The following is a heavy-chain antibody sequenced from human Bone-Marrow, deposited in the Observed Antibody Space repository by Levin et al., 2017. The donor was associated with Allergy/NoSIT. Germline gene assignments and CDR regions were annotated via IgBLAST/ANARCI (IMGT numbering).Heavy chain of an antibody. CDR1: GFSLTTNEVR. D-gene: IGHD1-1*01. V-gene: IGHV2-5*02. Sequence: SGPTLVKPTQTLTLTCTFSGFSLTTNEVRVGWIRQPPGKALEWLALTYWDDEKRYSPSLKSRLTITRDTSKTQVVLAMTDMDTVDTATYYCALSSPGRCFRAWGQGTLVTVSS. CDR3: ALSSPGRCFRA. CDR2: TYWDDEK. J-gene: IGHJ5*02.